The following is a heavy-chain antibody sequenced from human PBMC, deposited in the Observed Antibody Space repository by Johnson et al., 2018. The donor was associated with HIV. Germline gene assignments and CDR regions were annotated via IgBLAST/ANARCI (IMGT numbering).Heavy chain of an antibody. CDR1: GFSFSDYY. CDR2: MSSSGSTR. V-gene: IGHV3-11*04. D-gene: IGHD2-21*01. CDR3: ARGGGDCGGDCFLGAFDI. Sequence: QVQLVESGGGLVKPGGSLRLSCEASGFSFSDYYMSWIRQAPGKGLEWISYMSSSGSTRYYADSVKGRFTISTDNAKNSLYLQMHSLRAEDTALYYCARGGGDCGGDCFLGAFDIWGQGTMVTVSS. J-gene: IGHJ3*02.